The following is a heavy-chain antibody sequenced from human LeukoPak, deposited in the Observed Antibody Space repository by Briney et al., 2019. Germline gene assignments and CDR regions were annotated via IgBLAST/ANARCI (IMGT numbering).Heavy chain of an antibody. Sequence: SVKVSCKASGDTFYNYAISWVRQAPGQGLEWMGWIIPIFGTANYAQKFQGRVTITADESTSTAYMELSSLRSEDTAVYYCARGLSGYYGSGSYFNHYYYYMDVWGKGTTVTISS. CDR2: IIPIFGTA. D-gene: IGHD3-10*01. J-gene: IGHJ6*03. CDR1: GDTFYNYA. V-gene: IGHV1-69*13. CDR3: ARGLSGYYGSGSYFNHYYYYMDV.